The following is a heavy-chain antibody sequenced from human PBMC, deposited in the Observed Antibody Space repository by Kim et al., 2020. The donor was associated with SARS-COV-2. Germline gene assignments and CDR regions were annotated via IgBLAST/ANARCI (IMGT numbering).Heavy chain of an antibody. V-gene: IGHV3-66*01. D-gene: IGHD5-12*01. Sequence: GGSLRLSCAASGYTVTDSYMGWVRQVPGKGLEWVSFIYRGGNTIYADSSKGSLIISTDHNKNTLYLQINSLRAEDAAVYYCATVVFYDDAGYFKNWGQGTLVIVSS. CDR1: GYTVTDSY. J-gene: IGHJ1*01. CDR2: IYRGGNT. CDR3: ATVVFYDDAGYFKN.